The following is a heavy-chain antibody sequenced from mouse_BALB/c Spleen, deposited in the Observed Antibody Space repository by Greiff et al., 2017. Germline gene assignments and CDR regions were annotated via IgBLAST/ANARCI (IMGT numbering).Heavy chain of an antibody. J-gene: IGHJ2*01. CDR3: ARGVGYDYDVFDY. CDR2: ISSGGGT. CDR1: GFTFSSYA. Sequence: EVMLVESGGGLVKPGGSLKLSCAASGFTFSSYAMSWVRQTPEKRLEWVASISSGGGTYYPDSVKGRFTISSDNARNNLYLQMSSLRSEDTAMYYCARGVGYDYDVFDYWGQGTTLTVSS. V-gene: IGHV5-6-5*01. D-gene: IGHD2-4*01.